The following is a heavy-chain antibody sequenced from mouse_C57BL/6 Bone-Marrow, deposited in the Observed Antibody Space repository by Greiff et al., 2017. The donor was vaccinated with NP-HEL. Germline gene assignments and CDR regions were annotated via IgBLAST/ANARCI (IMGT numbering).Heavy chain of an antibody. D-gene: IGHD2-3*01. V-gene: IGHV1-76*01. CDR3: ARLMMKDGYPAWFAY. CDR1: GSTFPDYY. J-gene: IGHJ3*01. Sequence: QVQLQQSGAELVRPGASVKLSCKASGSTFPDYYINWVKQRPGPGLEWLPRLYPGSGISYYNEQFKGQATLLAEKFSCTAYMQLSSLTSDDSAVYFCARLMMKDGYPAWFAYRGQETLVTVSA. CDR2: LYPGSGIS.